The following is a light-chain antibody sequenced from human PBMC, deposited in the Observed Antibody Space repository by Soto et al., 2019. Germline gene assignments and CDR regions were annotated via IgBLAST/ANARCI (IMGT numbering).Light chain of an antibody. CDR3: KQYNNWPRT. V-gene: IGKV3-15*01. CDR1: QSVNSN. Sequence: EIVMTQSPATLSVSPGERATHSCRASQSVNSNLAWYQQKPGQAPRLLIYGASTRATGIPARFSGSGSGTEFTLTIRSLQSEDFAVYYCKQYNNWPRTVGQGTKVDI. CDR2: GAS. J-gene: IGKJ1*01.